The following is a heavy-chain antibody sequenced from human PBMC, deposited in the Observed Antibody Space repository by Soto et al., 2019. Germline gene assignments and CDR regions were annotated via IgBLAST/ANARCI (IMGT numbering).Heavy chain of an antibody. CDR2: MYHDGNT. CDR3: ARASYSCYHSYDY. J-gene: IGHJ4*02. Sequence: SATLTLTCAISGYSISSGCFWGWIRHPPGKGLEWIANMYHDGNTHYNPSLKSRVTMSVDTSKNQFSLKLNTVTAADTAVYYFARASYSCYHSYDYWGQGIRVTVSS. V-gene: IGHV4-38-2*01. CDR1: GYSISSGCF. D-gene: IGHD5-12*01.